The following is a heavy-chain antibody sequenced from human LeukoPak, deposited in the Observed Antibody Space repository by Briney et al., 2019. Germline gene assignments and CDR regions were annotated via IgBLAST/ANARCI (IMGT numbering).Heavy chain of an antibody. CDR3: ARDLSSNWSNLAY. CDR1: GFTFADYG. Sequence: TGGSLRLSCEDSGFTFADYGLSWVRHAPGKGPQWVAGINWSGDNTFYADSVKGRFTISRDNTKKTLYLQMNNLRGDDTATYYCARDLSSNWSNLAYWGLETLVTVSS. D-gene: IGHD6-13*01. J-gene: IGHJ4*02. V-gene: IGHV3-20*04. CDR2: INWSGDNT.